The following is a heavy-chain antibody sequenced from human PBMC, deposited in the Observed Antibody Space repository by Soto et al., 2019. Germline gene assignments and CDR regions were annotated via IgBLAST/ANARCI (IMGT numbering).Heavy chain of an antibody. CDR1: GYTFTGYY. CDR2: INPNRGGT. J-gene: IGHJ3*02. V-gene: IGHV1-2*04. Sequence: ASVKVSCKASGYTFTGYYMHWVRQAPGQGLEWMGWINPNRGGTNYAQKFQGWGTMTRDTSISTAYMELSRLRSDDTAVYYCARDTGFVGAPVLDAFDIWGQGTMVTASS. CDR3: ARDTGFVGAPVLDAFDI. D-gene: IGHD1-26*01.